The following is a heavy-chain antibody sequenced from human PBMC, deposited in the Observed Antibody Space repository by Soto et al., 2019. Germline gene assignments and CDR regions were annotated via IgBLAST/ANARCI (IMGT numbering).Heavy chain of an antibody. CDR3: TSTGTQSSNYDY. J-gene: IGHJ4*02. D-gene: IGHD4-4*01. CDR1: GFTFSGSA. CDR2: IRSKANSYAT. Sequence: EVQLVESGGGLVQPGGSLKLSCAASGFTFSGSAMHWVRQASGKGLEWVGRIRSKANSYATAYAASVKGRFTISRDDSKNTAYLQMNSLKTEDTAVYYCTSTGTQSSNYDYWGQGTLVTVSS. V-gene: IGHV3-73*02.